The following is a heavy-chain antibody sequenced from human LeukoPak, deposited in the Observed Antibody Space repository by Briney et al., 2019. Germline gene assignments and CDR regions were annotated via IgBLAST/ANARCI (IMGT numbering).Heavy chain of an antibody. CDR3: ARALGRGMVDY. V-gene: IGHV4-34*01. CDR1: GGSFSGYY. J-gene: IGHJ4*02. D-gene: IGHD3-10*01. CDR2: INHSGST. Sequence: KPSGTLSLTCAVSGGSFSGYYWSGIRPRPGKGLEWIGEINHSGSTNYNPSLKSRVTISVDTSKNQFSLKLSSVTAADTAVYYCARALGRGMVDYWGQGTLVTVSS.